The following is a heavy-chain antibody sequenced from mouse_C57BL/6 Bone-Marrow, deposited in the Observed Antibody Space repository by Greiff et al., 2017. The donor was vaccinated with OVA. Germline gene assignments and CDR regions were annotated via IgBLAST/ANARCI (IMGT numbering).Heavy chain of an antibody. V-gene: IGHV1-55*01. J-gene: IGHJ3*01. CDR2: IYPGSGST. CDR3: ARGSYRPFAY. D-gene: IGHD2-12*01. CDR1: GYTFTSYW. Sequence: QVQLQQPGAELVKPGASVKMSCKASGYTFTSYWITWVKQRPGQGLEWIGDIYPGSGSTNYNEKFKRKATLTVDTYSRTAYMQLSGLTSEDSAVYYCARGSYRPFAYWGQRTLVTVSA.